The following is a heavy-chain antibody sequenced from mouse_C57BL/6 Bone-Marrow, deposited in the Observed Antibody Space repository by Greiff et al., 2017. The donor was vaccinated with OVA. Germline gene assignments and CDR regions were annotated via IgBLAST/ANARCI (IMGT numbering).Heavy chain of an antibody. CDR2: IWRGGST. V-gene: IGHV2-5*01. Sequence: QVQLQQSGPGLVQPSQSLSITCTVSGFSLTSYGVHWVRQSPGKGLEWLGVIWRGGSTDYNAAFMSRLSITEDKAKSQFCCKMNSLQAGDTSRYNCASYDYVFADWGQGTLVTVSA. D-gene: IGHD2-4*01. CDR3: ASYDYVFAD. CDR1: GFSLTSYG. J-gene: IGHJ3*01.